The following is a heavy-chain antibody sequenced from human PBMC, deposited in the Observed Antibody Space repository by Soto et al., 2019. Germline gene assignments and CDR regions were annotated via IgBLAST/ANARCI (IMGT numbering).Heavy chain of an antibody. CDR1: GFTFSSYA. V-gene: IGHV3-23*01. D-gene: IGHD3-22*01. CDR2: ISGSGGTT. CDR3: ARDPRRYYYDSSGQSLLYFDY. Sequence: GGSLRLSCVASGFTFSSYALNWVRQAPGRGLEWVSAISGSGGTTYYADSVKGRFTISRDNSKNTLFLQMNSLRAEDAAIYYCARDPRRYYYDSSGQSLLYFDYWGQGTLVTVSS. J-gene: IGHJ4*02.